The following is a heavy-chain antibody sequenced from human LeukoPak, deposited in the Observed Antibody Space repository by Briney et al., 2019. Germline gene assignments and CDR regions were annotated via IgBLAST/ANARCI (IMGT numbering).Heavy chain of an antibody. J-gene: IGHJ4*02. Sequence: GGSXRHSCAASGFTFSSYWMSWVRQXPGKGLEWVANIKQDGSEKYYVDSVKGRFTISRDSAKNSLYLQMNSLRAEDTAVYYCARRQNLYDSSGSDYWGQGTLVTVSS. V-gene: IGHV3-7*05. CDR1: GFTFSSYW. CDR2: IKQDGSEK. CDR3: ARRQNLYDSSGSDY. D-gene: IGHD3-22*01.